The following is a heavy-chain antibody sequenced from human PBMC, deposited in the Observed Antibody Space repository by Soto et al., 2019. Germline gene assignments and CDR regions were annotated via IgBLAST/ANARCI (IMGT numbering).Heavy chain of an antibody. CDR3: TGTVTTNX. V-gene: IGHV3-73*01. CDR2: IRSKANSYAT. J-gene: IGHJ4*02. D-gene: IGHD4-17*01. Sequence: PGGSLRLSFAASGFTFSGSAMHWVRQASGKGLEWVGSIRSKANSYATAYAASVKGRLTISRDDSKNTAYLQMNSLKTEDTAVYYCTGTVTTNXWGQGTLVTVSX. CDR1: GFTFSGSA.